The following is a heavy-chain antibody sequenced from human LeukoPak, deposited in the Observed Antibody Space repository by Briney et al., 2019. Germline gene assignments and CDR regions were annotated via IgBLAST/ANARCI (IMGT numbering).Heavy chain of an antibody. CDR1: GGSIRIATYS. V-gene: IGHV4-39*01. CDR2: IHSSGST. D-gene: IGHD2-2*01. CDR3: ARRSTSGYYYLDY. Sequence: PSETLSLTCTVSGGSIRIATYSWAWIRQPPGKGLEWIGTIHSSGSTYYHPSLESRVTISLDSPRTQFPLKLTSVTAADAAVYYCARRSTSGYYYLDYWGQGTRVTVSS. J-gene: IGHJ4*02.